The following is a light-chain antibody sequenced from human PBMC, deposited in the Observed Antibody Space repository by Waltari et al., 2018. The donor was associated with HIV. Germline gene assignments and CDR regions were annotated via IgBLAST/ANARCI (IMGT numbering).Light chain of an antibody. CDR3: ASNRLDYTLI. V-gene: IGLV2-14*03. J-gene: IGLJ2*01. CDR2: DIN. CDR1: STDSRFYQY. Sequence: QSALTQPASVSGFLGQSINISCTGISTDSRFYQYVSWYQQYPGKIPRLIIFDINKRPSGVSDHFSGSRSCNSASLTFSGLQSGDEAHYYCASNRLDYTLIFGGGTKLTVL.